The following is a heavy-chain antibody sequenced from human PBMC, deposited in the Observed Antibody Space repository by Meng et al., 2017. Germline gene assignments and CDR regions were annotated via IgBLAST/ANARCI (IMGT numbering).Heavy chain of an antibody. CDR2: IIPIFGTA. J-gene: IGHJ5*02. Sequence: QGQVVQSGAEWRTPGSSVKVPCKASGGTFSSNAISWVRQAPGQGLEWMGGIIPIFGTANYAQKFQGRVTITADKSTSTDYMELSSLRSEDTAVYYCASGPPGWFDPWGQGTLVTVSS. CDR1: GGTFSSNA. CDR3: ASGPPGWFDP. V-gene: IGHV1-69*06. D-gene: IGHD7-27*01.